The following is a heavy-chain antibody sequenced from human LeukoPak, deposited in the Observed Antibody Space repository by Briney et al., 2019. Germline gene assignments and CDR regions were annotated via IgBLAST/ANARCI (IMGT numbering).Heavy chain of an antibody. CDR1: GYTFTSYG. Sequence: GASVKVSCKASGYTFTSYGISWVRQAPGQGLEWMGWISAYNGNTNYAQKLQGRVTMTTDTSTSTAFMELRSLRSDDTAVYYCASPRNDYGDYVRSYYYYGMDVWGQGTTVTVSS. CDR3: ASPRNDYGDYVRSYYYYGMDV. CDR2: ISAYNGNT. V-gene: IGHV1-18*01. D-gene: IGHD4-17*01. J-gene: IGHJ6*02.